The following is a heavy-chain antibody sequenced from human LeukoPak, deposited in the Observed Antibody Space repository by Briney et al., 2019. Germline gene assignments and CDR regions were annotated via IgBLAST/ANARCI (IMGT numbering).Heavy chain of an antibody. J-gene: IGHJ4*02. V-gene: IGHV1-46*01. CDR2: INPSGGST. Sequence: ASVKVSCKASGYTFTNYYMHWVRQAPGQGLEWMGIINPSGGSTSYSQKFQGRVTMTRDMSTSTFYMALSSLRSEDTAVYYCARVCGSRSSGYCYWGQGTLVTVSS. CDR3: ARVCGSRSSGYCY. CDR1: GYTFTNYY. D-gene: IGHD3-22*01.